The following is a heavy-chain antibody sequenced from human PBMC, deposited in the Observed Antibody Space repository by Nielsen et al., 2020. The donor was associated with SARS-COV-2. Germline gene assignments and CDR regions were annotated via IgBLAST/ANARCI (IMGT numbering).Heavy chain of an antibody. Sequence: GESLKISCAASGFTFSFYDIHWVRQAPGEGLEWVAVMWADGATEHYAESVKGRFTVSRDASKNTVYLQMNSLRAADSAVYYCAKDLGPDAGYTVFNDYFDNWGQGTLVIVSS. J-gene: IGHJ4*02. D-gene: IGHD5/OR15-5a*01. CDR2: MWADGATE. CDR1: GFTFSFYD. V-gene: IGHV3-33*06. CDR3: AKDLGPDAGYTVFNDYFDN.